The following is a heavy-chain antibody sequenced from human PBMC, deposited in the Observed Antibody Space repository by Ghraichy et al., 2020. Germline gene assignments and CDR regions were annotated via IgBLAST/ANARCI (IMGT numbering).Heavy chain of an antibody. CDR3: ASQRYSSFYDGMDV. D-gene: IGHD6-19*01. CDR1: GFTFSSNY. CDR2: IYSGGST. J-gene: IGHJ6*02. Sequence: GGSLRLSCAASGFTFSSNYMSWVRQAPGKGLEWVSFIYSGGSTFYAAAVMGGFTISRDNSKITLYLQMNSLRSEDTTVYYCASQRYSSFYDGMDVWGQVTTVTVSS. V-gene: IGHV3-66*04.